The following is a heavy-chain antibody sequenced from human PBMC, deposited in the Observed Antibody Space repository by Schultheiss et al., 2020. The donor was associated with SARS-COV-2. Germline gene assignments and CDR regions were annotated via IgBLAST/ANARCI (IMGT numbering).Heavy chain of an antibody. CDR3: ARYCTNGVCYTGGYYYGMDV. V-gene: IGHV4-39*07. CDR1: GGSISSSSYY. J-gene: IGHJ6*02. D-gene: IGHD2-8*01. Sequence: SETLSLTCTVSGGSISSSSYYWGWIRQPPGKGLEWIGSIYYSGSTNYNPSLKSRVTISVDTSKNQFSLKLSSVTAADTAVYYCARYCTNGVCYTGGYYYGMDVWGQGTTVTVSS. CDR2: IYYSGST.